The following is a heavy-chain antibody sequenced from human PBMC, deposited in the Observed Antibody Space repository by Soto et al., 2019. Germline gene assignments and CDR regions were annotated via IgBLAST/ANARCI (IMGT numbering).Heavy chain of an antibody. J-gene: IGHJ4*02. CDR2: IWSDGSNE. Sequence: QVQLVESGGGVVQPGRSLRLSCAASGFTFSHYAMHWARQAPGKGLEWVAVIWSDGSNENYADSVRGRFTSSRDNPKNTLYLQMNSLRAEDTAVYYCARDYGAAPWDYWGQGALVTVSS. D-gene: IGHD3-10*01. CDR3: ARDYGAAPWDY. CDR1: GFTFSHYA. V-gene: IGHV3-33*01.